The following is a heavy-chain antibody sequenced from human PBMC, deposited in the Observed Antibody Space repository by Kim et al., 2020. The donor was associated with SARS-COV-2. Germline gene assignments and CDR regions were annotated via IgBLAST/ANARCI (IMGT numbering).Heavy chain of an antibody. V-gene: IGHV3-15*01. D-gene: IGHD5-18*01. CDR2: LNSKTDGGTT. J-gene: IGHJ6*02. CDR1: GFTFSNAS. CDR3: TTDTLHLRGYTYGPYYYYGMDV. Sequence: GGSLRLSCAASGFTFSNASMSWVRQPPGKGLEWVGRLNSKTDGGTTDYAAPVKGRFTISRDDSKNTLYLQMNSLKTEDTTVYYCTTDTLHLRGYTYGPYYYYGMDVWGQGTTVTVSS.